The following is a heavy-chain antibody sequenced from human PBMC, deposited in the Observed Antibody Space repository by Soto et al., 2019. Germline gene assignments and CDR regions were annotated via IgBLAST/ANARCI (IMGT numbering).Heavy chain of an antibody. V-gene: IGHV3-53*01. CDR1: GFTVSSNY. CDR3: ARDHTITIFGAGGMDV. Sequence: PGGSLRLSCAASGFTVSSNYMSWVRQAPGKGLEWVSVIYSGGSTYYADSVKGRFTISRDNSKNTLYLQMNSLRAEDTAVYYCARDHTITIFGAGGMDVWGQGTTVTVS. J-gene: IGHJ6*02. CDR2: IYSGGST. D-gene: IGHD3-3*01.